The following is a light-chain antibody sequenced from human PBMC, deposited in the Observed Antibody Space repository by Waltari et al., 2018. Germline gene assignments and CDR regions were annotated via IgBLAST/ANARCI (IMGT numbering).Light chain of an antibody. V-gene: IGLV1-51*01. CDR2: DNY. CDR1: RPNPGSYE. CDR3: GTWDSSLRTYV. J-gene: IGLJ1*01. Sequence: QSVLTQPPAVSAAPGQTVTISCSGSRPNPGSYEVCRYQQLPGTAPKVLIYDNYRRPSGTPDRFSGSRSGSSATLAITGLQTGDEGDYYCGTWDSSLRTYVFGTGTKVTVL.